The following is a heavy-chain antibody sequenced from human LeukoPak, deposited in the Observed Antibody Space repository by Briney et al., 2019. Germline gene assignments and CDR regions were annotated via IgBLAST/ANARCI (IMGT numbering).Heavy chain of an antibody. Sequence: GGSLRLSCAASGFTFSDYYMSWIRQAPGKGLEWVSYISSRGSTIYYADSVKGRFTISRDNAKNSLYLQMNSLRAEDTAVYYCARDFAFLEDGYNPGYWGQGTLVTVSS. CDR2: ISSRGSTI. D-gene: IGHD5-24*01. V-gene: IGHV3-11*01. CDR1: GFTFSDYY. J-gene: IGHJ4*02. CDR3: ARDFAFLEDGYNPGY.